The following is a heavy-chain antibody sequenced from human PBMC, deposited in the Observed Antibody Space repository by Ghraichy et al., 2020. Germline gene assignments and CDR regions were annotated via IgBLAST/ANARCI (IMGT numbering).Heavy chain of an antibody. CDR1: GFSLSTSGMC. J-gene: IGHJ3*02. CDR2: IDWDDDK. CDR3: ARIRYYGDYGDAFDI. D-gene: IGHD4-17*01. Sequence: SGPTLVKPTQTLTLTCTFSGFSLSTSGMCVSWIRQPPGKALEWLARIDWDDDKYYSTSLKTRLTISKDTSKNQVVLTMTNMDPVDTATYYCARIRYYGDYGDAFDIWGQGTMVTVSS. V-gene: IGHV2-70*11.